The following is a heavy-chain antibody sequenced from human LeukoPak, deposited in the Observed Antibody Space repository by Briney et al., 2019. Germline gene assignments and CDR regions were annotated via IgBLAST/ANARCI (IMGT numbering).Heavy chain of an antibody. CDR2: IYSGDTT. CDR1: GFSVSSKY. CDR3: ASDGGNSRSKIIYYFDY. J-gene: IGHJ4*02. V-gene: IGHV3-53*05. Sequence: GGSLRLSRAASGFSVSSKYMSWVRQAPGKGLEWVSVIYSGDTTYYADSVKGRFTISRDNSKNTLYLQMNSLRTEDTAVYYCASDGGNSRSKIIYYFDYWGQGTLVTVSS. D-gene: IGHD4-23*01.